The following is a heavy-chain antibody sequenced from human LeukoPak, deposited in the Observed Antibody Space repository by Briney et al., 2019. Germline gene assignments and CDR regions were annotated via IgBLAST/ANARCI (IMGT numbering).Heavy chain of an antibody. V-gene: IGHV4-34*01. CDR1: GGSFSGYY. CDR3: ARVRLGELSSFDY. J-gene: IGHJ4*02. D-gene: IGHD3-16*02. Sequence: PSETLSLTCAVYGGSFSGYYWSWIRQPPGKGLEWIGEINHSGSTNYNPSLKSRVTISVDTSKNQFSLKLSSVTAADTAVYYCARVRLGELSSFDYWGQGTLVTVSS. CDR2: INHSGST.